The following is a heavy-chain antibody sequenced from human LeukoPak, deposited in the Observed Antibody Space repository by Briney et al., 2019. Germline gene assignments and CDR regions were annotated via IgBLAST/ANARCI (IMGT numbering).Heavy chain of an antibody. CDR3: ARRYFDWLLSSEGWFDP. V-gene: IGHV4-39*01. CDR2: IYYSGST. D-gene: IGHD3-9*01. J-gene: IGHJ5*02. Sequence: PSETLSLTCTVSGGSISSSSYYWGWIRQPPGKGLEWIGSIYYSGSTYYNPALKSLVTISVDTSKNQFSLKLSSVTAADTAVYYCARRYFDWLLSSEGWFDPWGQGTLVTVSS. CDR1: GGSISSSSYY.